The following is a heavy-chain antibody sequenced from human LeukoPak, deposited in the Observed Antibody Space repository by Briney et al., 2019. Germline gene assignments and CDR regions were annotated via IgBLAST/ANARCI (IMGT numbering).Heavy chain of an antibody. CDR2: ISGSGGST. V-gene: IGHV3-23*01. CDR1: GFTFSIYA. J-gene: IGHJ6*02. D-gene: IGHD6-19*01. CDR3: AKVGSSVEYYYYGMDA. Sequence: PGGSLRLSCAASGFTFSIYAMSWVRQAPGKGLEWVSAISGSGGSTYYADSVKGRFTISRDNSKNTLYLQMNSLRAEDTAVYYCAKVGSSVEYYYYGMDAWGQGTTVTVSS.